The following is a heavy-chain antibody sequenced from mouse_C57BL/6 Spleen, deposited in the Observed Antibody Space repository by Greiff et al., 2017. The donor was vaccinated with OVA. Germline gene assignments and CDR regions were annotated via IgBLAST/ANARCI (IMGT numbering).Heavy chain of an antibody. CDR3: ARGYGSSYGYFDV. D-gene: IGHD1-1*01. V-gene: IGHV5-17*01. J-gene: IGHJ1*03. CDR1: GFTFSDYG. Sequence: EVNLVESGGGLVKPGGSLKLSCAASGFTFSDYGMHWVRQAPEKGLEWVAYISSGSSTIYYADTVKGRFTLSRDNAKNTLFLQRTSLRSEDTAMYYGARGYGSSYGYFDVWGTGTTVTVSS. CDR2: ISSGSSTI.